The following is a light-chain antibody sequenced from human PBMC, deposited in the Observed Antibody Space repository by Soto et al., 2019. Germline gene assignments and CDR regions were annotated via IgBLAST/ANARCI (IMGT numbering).Light chain of an antibody. CDR3: KQSYSTPA. J-gene: IGKJ1*01. CDR1: QSISSY. Sequence: DIQMTHSPSSRSVPAGGGGPITCRASQSISSYLNWYQQKPGTAPKLLIYAASSLQSGVPSRFSGSGSGTDFTLTISRLQPEDFATYYCKQSYSTPAFGQGTTVDIK. CDR2: AAS. V-gene: IGKV1-39*01.